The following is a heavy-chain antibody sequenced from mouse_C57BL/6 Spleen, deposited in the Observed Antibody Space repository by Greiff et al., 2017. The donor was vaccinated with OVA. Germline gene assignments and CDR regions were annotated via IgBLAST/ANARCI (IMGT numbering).Heavy chain of an antibody. J-gene: IGHJ4*01. V-gene: IGHV3-1*01. D-gene: IGHD2-1*01. CDR3: ARGGLYYGNYVGAMDY. Sequence: EVQVVESGPGMVKPSQSLSLTCTVTGYSITSGYDWHWIRHFPGNKLEWMGYISYSGSTNYNPSLKSRISITHDTSKNHFFLKLNSVTTEDTATYYCARGGLYYGNYVGAMDYWGQGTSVTVSS. CDR1: GYSITSGYD. CDR2: ISYSGST.